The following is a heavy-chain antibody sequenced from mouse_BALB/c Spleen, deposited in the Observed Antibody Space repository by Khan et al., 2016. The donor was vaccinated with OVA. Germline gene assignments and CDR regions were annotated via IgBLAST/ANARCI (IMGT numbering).Heavy chain of an antibody. CDR1: GYTFSSYY. CDR2: INPNNGGT. V-gene: IGHV1S81*02. D-gene: IGHD2-2*01. CDR3: TRSGYGSFAY. Sequence: QVQLKQPGAELVKPGASVKLSCKASGYTFSSYYMYWVKQRPGQGLEWIGEINPNNGGTNFNEKFKSKAALTVDKSSTTAYMQLSSLTSEDSAVYYCTRSGYGSFAYWGQGTLVTVST. J-gene: IGHJ3*01.